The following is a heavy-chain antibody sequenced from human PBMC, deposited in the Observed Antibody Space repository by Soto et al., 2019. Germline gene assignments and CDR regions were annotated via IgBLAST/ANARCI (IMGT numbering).Heavy chain of an antibody. J-gene: IGHJ3*02. D-gene: IGHD6-13*01. CDR2: INRDGSKK. CDR3: ARDVSTGSSSLYLDAFDI. Sequence: EVQLEESGGDLVQPGGSLRLSCAASGFTLSAYWMTWVRQAPGKGLEWVANINRDGSKKSYLDSVRGRFTISRDTVGNSLYLQMDRLRADDTALYYCARDVSTGSSSLYLDAFDIWGQGTMVTVSS. V-gene: IGHV3-7*05. CDR1: GFTLSAYW.